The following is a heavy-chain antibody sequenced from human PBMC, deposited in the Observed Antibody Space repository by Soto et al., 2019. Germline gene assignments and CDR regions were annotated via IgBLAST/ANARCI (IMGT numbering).Heavy chain of an antibody. D-gene: IGHD3-22*01. CDR1: GSTFSSYA. V-gene: IGHV1-69*06. J-gene: IGHJ3*02. CDR3: ARGSDYYDSSGPYGAFDI. CDR2: IIPIFGTA. Sequence: QVQLVQSGAEVKKPGSSVKVSCKASGSTFSSYAISWVRQAPGQGLEWMGGIIPIFGTANYAQKFQGRVTITADKSTSTAYMELSSLRSEDTAVYYCARGSDYYDSSGPYGAFDIWGQGTMVTVSS.